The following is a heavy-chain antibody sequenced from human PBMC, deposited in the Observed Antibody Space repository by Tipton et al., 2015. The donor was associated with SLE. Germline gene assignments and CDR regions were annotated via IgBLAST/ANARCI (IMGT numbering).Heavy chain of an antibody. CDR2: IRYDGSNK. V-gene: IGHV3-30*02. CDR3: VSPIQTTSGYDAFDI. D-gene: IGHD3-10*01. CDR1: GFTFSSYG. J-gene: IGHJ3*02. Sequence: GSLRLSCAASGFTFSSYGMHWVRQAPGKGLEWVAFIRYDGSNKYYADSVKGRFTISRDNAKNSLYPQMNSLRAEDTAVYYCVSPIQTTSGYDAFDIWGQGTMVTVSS.